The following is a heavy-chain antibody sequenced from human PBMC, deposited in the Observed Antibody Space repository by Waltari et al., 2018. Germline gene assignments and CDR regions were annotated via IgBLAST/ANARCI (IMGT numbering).Heavy chain of an antibody. CDR2: ISSDSSYI. V-gene: IGHV3-21*01. CDR1: GFTVSSYT. D-gene: IGHD1-26*01. J-gene: IGHJ4*02. Sequence: EVQLVESGGGLVKPGGSLRVSCAASGFTVSSYTMNWVRQAPGKGLEWVSSISSDSSYIYYADSVKGRFTISRDNAKNSLYLQMNSLRAEDTAIYYCARDLVAGAQGDWGQGTLVTVSS. CDR3: ARDLVAGAQGD.